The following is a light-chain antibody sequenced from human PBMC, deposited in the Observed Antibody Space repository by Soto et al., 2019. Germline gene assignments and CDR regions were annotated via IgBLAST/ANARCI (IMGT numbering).Light chain of an antibody. Sequence: QSVLTQPPSVSAAPGQKVTISCSGSSSNIGGNSVSWYQQFPGTAPKLLIYDDDKRPSGIPDRFSGSKSGTSATLGITGFQTGDEADYYCGYWDSSLSAYVFATGTKVTVL. V-gene: IGLV1-51*01. CDR2: DDD. CDR3: GYWDSSLSAYV. J-gene: IGLJ1*01. CDR1: SSNIGGNS.